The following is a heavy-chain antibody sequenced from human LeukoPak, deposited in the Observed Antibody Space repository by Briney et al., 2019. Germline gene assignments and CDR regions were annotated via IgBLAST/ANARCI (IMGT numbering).Heavy chain of an antibody. CDR2: INHTGST. CDR1: GVSFSDYY. V-gene: IGHV4-34*01. D-gene: IGHD6-25*01. Sequence: SETLSLTCAVYGVSFSDYYWSWIRQSPGKGLEWIGEINHTGSTKYNPSLKSRVTISVDTSKNQFSLKLSSMTAADTAVYHCARGSRRLDPWGQGTLVTVSS. J-gene: IGHJ5*02. CDR3: ARGSRRLDP.